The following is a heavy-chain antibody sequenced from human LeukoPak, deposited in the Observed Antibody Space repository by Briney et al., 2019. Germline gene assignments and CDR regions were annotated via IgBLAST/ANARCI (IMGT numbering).Heavy chain of an antibody. Sequence: GGSLRLSCAASGYTFSDYYMSWIRQAPGKGLEWLSLISESGSAMYYADSVKGRFTISRDNAQNSVYLQMSSLRAEDTAIYYCTRAGADKVTYDFWGQGALVTVSS. CDR1: GYTFSDYY. CDR2: ISESGSAM. J-gene: IGHJ4*02. CDR3: TRAGADKVTYDF. D-gene: IGHD3-16*01. V-gene: IGHV3-11*01.